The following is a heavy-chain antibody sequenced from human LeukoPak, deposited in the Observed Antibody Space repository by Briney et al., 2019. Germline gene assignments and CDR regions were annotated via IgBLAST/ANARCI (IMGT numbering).Heavy chain of an antibody. V-gene: IGHV3-23*01. CDR3: AKGGDGYNYYFDY. D-gene: IGHD5-24*01. CDR2: ISGSGGSI. Sequence: GGSLRLSCTASGFTFSDYAMSWVRQTPGKGLEWVSGISGSGGSIRYADSVKGRFIISRDNSKNTLYLQMNSLRAEDTAVYYCAKGGDGYNYYFDYWGQGTLVTVSS. CDR1: GFTFSDYA. J-gene: IGHJ4*02.